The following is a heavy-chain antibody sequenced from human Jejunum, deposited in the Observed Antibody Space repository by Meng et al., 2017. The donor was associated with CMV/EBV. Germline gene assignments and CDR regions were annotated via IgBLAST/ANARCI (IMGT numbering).Heavy chain of an antibody. V-gene: IGHV3-23*01. J-gene: IGHJ6*02. CDR2: ISRSGGDT. D-gene: IGHD2-2*01. Sequence: TFNPYAMHWVRQAPGKGLEWLSVISRSGGDTYYADSVKGRFTISRDNSKNTLYLQMDSLRAEDTAVYYCAKESGEYQMLSYYGLDVWGQGTTVTVSS. CDR3: AKESGEYQMLSYYGLDV. CDR1: TFNPYA.